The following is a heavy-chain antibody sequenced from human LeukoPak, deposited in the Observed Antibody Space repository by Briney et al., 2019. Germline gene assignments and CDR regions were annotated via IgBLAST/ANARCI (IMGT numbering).Heavy chain of an antibody. V-gene: IGHV4-59*01. CDR3: ARGANQIAAAVVDY. J-gene: IGHJ4*02. Sequence: SETLSLTCTVSGGSISSYYWSWIRQPPGKGLEWIGYTYYSGSTNYNPSLESRVIISVDTSKNQFSLKLSSVTAADTAVYYCARGANQIAAAVVDYWGQGTLVTVSS. CDR2: TYYSGST. D-gene: IGHD6-13*01. CDR1: GGSISSYY.